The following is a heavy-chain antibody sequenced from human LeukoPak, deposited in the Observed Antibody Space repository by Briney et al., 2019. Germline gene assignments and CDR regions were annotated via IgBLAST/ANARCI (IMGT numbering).Heavy chain of an antibody. V-gene: IGHV5-51*01. CDR3: ARVMVRGVIPDY. J-gene: IGHJ4*02. D-gene: IGHD3-10*01. Sequence: KSGESLKISCKGSGYSFTSYWIGWVRPMPGKGLEWMGIIYPGDSATRYSPFFQGQVTISADKSISTAYLQWSSLEASDNAMYYCARVMVRGVIPDYWGQGTPVTVSS. CDR1: GYSFTSYW. CDR2: IYPGDSAT.